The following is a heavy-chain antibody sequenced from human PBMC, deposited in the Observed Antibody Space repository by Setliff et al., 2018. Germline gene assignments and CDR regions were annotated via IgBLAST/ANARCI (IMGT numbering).Heavy chain of an antibody. CDR3: GRSEAYNWFDP. J-gene: IGHJ5*02. CDR2: INHSGST. V-gene: IGHV4-34*01. Sequence: PSETLSLTCAVYGGSFSGYYWSWIRQPPGKGLEWIGEINHSGSTNYNPSLKSRVTIPVDTSKNQFSLKLSSVTAADTAVYYCGRSEAYNWFDPWGQGTLVTVSS. CDR1: GGSFSGYY.